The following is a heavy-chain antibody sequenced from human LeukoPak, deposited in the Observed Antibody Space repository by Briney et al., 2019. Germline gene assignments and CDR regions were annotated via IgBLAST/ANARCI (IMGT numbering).Heavy chain of an antibody. CDR1: RLSASSKY. Sequence: GGSLRLSSAASRLSASSKYMNWVRQAPGKGLGWVSLLYSGGSTYYADSVKGRFTISRDRSKNTVYLQMNSLRAEDTAVYYCAARDCSTTSCYGGLFGYWGQGTLVTVSS. CDR2: LYSGGST. D-gene: IGHD2-2*01. J-gene: IGHJ4*02. CDR3: AARDCSTTSCYGGLFGY. V-gene: IGHV3-53*01.